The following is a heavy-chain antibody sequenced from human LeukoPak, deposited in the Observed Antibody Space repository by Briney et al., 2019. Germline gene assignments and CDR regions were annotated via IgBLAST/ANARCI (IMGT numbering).Heavy chain of an antibody. CDR2: IRYDGSNK. V-gene: IGHV3-30*02. J-gene: IGHJ4*02. D-gene: IGHD1-26*01. Sequence: GGSLRLSCAASGFTFSSYGMHWVRQAPGKGLEWVAFIRYDGSNKYYADSVKGRFTISRDNSKNTLYLQVNSLRAEDTAVYYCAKDRVIVGATLPDYWGQGTLVTVSS. CDR1: GFTFSSYG. CDR3: AKDRVIVGATLPDY.